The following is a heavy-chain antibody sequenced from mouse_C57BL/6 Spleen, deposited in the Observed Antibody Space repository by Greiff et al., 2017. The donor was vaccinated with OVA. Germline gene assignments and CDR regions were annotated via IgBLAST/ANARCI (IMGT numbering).Heavy chain of an antibody. V-gene: IGHV1-66*01. CDR1: GYSFTSYY. D-gene: IGHD1-1*01. Sequence: QVQLKESGPELVKPGASVKISCKASGYSFTSYYIHWVKQRPGQGLEWIGWIYPGSGNTKYNEKFKGKATLTADTSSSTAYMQLSSLTSEDSAVYYCARPLYGSSYEWYFDVWGTGTTVTVSS. J-gene: IGHJ1*03. CDR3: ARPLYGSSYEWYFDV. CDR2: IYPGSGNT.